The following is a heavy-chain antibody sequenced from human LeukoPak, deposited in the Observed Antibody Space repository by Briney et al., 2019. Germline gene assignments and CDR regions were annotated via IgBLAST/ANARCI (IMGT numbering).Heavy chain of an antibody. D-gene: IGHD5-18*01. V-gene: IGHV4-59*04. Sequence: SETLSLTCTVSGGSISSNYWSWIRQPPGKGLEWIGYIYYSGSTYYNPSLKSRVTISVDTSKNQFSLKVSSVTAADTAVYYCATTYSYTSGGYDYWGQGTLVTVSS. CDR2: IYYSGST. CDR1: GGSISSNY. J-gene: IGHJ4*02. CDR3: ATTYSYTSGGYDY.